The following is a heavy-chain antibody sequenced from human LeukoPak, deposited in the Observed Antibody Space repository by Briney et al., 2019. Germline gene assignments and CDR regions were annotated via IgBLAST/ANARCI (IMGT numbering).Heavy chain of an antibody. V-gene: IGHV3-48*03. CDR1: GFTFSSYE. CDR3: AREACLEWLLLPGCFDL. D-gene: IGHD3-3*01. CDR2: ISSSGSTI. Sequence: GGSLRLSCAASGFTFSSYEMNWVRQAPGKGLEWVSYISSSGSTIYYADSVKGRFTISRDNAKNSLYLQMNRLRAEDTAVYYCAREACLEWLLLPGCFDLWGRGTLVTVSS. J-gene: IGHJ2*01.